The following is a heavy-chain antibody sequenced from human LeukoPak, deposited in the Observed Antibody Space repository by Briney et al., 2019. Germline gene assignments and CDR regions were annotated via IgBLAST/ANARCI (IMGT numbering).Heavy chain of an antibody. CDR1: GDSISGYY. Sequence: SETLSLTCTVSGDSISGYYWSWIRQPPGKGLEWIGYVYSSGSTNYNPSLKSRVTISVDTSKNQFSLKLSSVTAADTAVYYCASSYYGSGSYYTYYYYMDVWGKGTTVTVS. V-gene: IGHV4-59*01. J-gene: IGHJ6*03. CDR2: VYSSGST. D-gene: IGHD3-10*01. CDR3: ASSYYGSGSYYTYYYYMDV.